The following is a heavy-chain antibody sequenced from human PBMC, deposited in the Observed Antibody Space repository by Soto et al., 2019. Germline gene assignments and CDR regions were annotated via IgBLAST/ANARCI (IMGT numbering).Heavy chain of an antibody. CDR3: AKNWNWGSLVN. CDR1: GDSISTDY. CDR2: IYYGGST. V-gene: IGHV4-59*08. J-gene: IGHJ4*02. D-gene: IGHD7-27*01. Sequence: QVHLQESGPGLVKPSETLSLTCTVSGDSISTDYWSWIRQSPGKGLEWIGFIYYGGSTNYNPSLKSRVTIPVDTPKNQFSLKLSSVTAADTAVYYCAKNWNWGSLVNWGQGTLVTVSS.